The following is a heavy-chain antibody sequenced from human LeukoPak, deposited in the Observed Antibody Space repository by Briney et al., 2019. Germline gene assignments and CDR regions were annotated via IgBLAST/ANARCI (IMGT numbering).Heavy chain of an antibody. CDR3: ARGQAAMASYYYYMDV. CDR2: INHGGST. D-gene: IGHD5-18*01. Sequence: SETLSLTCAVYGGSFSGYYWSWIRQPPGKGLEWIGEINHGGSTNYNPSLKSRVTISVDTSKNQFSLKLGSVTAADTAVYYCARGQAAMASYYYYMDVWGKGTTVTVSS. J-gene: IGHJ6*03. CDR1: GGSFSGYY. V-gene: IGHV4-34*01.